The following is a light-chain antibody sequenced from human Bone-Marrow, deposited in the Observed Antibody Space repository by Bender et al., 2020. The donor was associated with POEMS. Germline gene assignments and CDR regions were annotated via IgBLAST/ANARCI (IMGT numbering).Light chain of an antibody. Sequence: QSALTQPASVSGSPGQSITISCTGTSSDVGGYNYVSWFQQHPGKAPKLMIYDVTKRPSGVPDRFSGSKSGNTASLTVSGLQADDEADYYCSSYAGSNTLVFGGGTKLTVL. CDR2: DVT. J-gene: IGLJ2*01. V-gene: IGLV2-8*01. CDR3: SSYAGSNTLV. CDR1: SSDVGGYNY.